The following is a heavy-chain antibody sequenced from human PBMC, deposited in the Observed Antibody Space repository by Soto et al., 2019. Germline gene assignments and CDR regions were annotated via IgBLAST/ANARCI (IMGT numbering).Heavy chain of an antibody. CDR2: INPNSGGT. CDR3: ARGCAYDSSGQPLGNWFDP. V-gene: IGHV1-2*02. J-gene: IGHJ5*02. Sequence: QVQLVQSGAEVKKPGASVKVSCKASGYTFTGYYMHWVRQAPGQGLEWMGWINPNSGGTNDAQKFQGRVTMTRDTNVGTAYRGLSRLRSDDTAVYYYARGCAYDSSGQPLGNWFDPWGQGTLVTVSS. CDR1: GYTFTGYY. D-gene: IGHD3-22*01.